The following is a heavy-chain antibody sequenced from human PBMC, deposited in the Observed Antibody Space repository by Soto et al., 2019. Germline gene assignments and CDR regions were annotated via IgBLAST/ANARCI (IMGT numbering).Heavy chain of an antibody. J-gene: IGHJ5*02. CDR2: ISAYNGNT. D-gene: IGHD3-3*01. CDR3: ARVHYDFWSGYHNWFAP. Sequence: ASVKVSCKASGYTFTSYGISWVRQAPGQGLEWMGWISAYNGNTNYAQKLQGRVTMTTDTSTSTAYMELRSLRSDDTAVYYCARVHYDFWSGYHNWFAPWGQGTLVTVSS. CDR1: GYTFTSYG. V-gene: IGHV1-18*01.